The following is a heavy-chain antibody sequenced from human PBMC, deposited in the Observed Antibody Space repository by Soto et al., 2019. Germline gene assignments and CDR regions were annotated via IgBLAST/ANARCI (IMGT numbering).Heavy chain of an antibody. Sequence: SETLSLTCAVYGGSFSGYYWSWIRQPPGKGLEWIGEINHSGSTNYNPSLKSRVTISVDTSKNQFSLKLRSVTAADTAVYYCVRGDADVWEVKYWGQGILVTVSS. V-gene: IGHV4-34*01. J-gene: IGHJ4*02. CDR3: VRGDADVWEVKY. CDR2: INHSGST. D-gene: IGHD1-26*01. CDR1: GGSFSGYY.